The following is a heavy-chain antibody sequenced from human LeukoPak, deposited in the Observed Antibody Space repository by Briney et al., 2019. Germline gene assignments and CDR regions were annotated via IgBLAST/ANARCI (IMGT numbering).Heavy chain of an antibody. V-gene: IGHV1-8*03. D-gene: IGHD1-26*01. Sequence: ASVKVSCKASGYTFTSYDINWVRQATGQGLEWMGWMNPNSGNTGYAQKFQGRVTITRNTSISTAYMELSSLRSEDTAVYYCARGSRSYYAFDIWGQGTMVTVSS. CDR1: GYTFTSYD. CDR3: ARGSRSYYAFDI. CDR2: MNPNSGNT. J-gene: IGHJ3*02.